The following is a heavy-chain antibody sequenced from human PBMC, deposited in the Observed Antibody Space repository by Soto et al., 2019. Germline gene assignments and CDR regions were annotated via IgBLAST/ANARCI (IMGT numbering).Heavy chain of an antibody. J-gene: IGHJ6*02. D-gene: IGHD3-16*01. CDR2: IYPGDSVT. V-gene: IGHV5-51*01. Sequence: VQLVQSGAEVKKPGESLKISCKGSGYSFNDYWIGWVRQMPGKGLEWMGSIYPGDSVTRYSPSFQGQVTFSVDKSISTAYLQWSSLKASDTAMYYCAGRGLGGYDVFYGMDVWGQGTPVTVSS. CDR1: GYSFNDYW. CDR3: AGRGLGGYDVFYGMDV.